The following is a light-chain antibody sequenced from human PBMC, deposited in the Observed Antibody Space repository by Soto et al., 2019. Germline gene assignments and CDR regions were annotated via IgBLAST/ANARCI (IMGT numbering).Light chain of an antibody. V-gene: IGKV1-5*03. CDR1: QTISSW. Sequence: EIQITPSPSTLSGSVGDRVTITCRASQTISSWLAWYQQTPGKAPKLLIYTASTLKSGVPSRFSGSGSGTEFTLTISRLQPDDSATYYCQQYKTYWTFGQGTKVDIK. CDR2: TAS. CDR3: QQYKTYWT. J-gene: IGKJ1*01.